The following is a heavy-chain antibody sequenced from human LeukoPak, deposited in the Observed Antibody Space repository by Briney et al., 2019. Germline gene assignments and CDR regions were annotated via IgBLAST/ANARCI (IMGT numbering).Heavy chain of an antibody. D-gene: IGHD6-6*01. V-gene: IGHV3-74*01. CDR3: ARATGKRAALDY. CDR1: GFTFSSYW. CDR2: INSDGSST. Sequence: AGGSLRLSCAASGFTFSSYWMHWVRQAPGKGLVWVSRINSDGSSTSYADSVKGRFTISRDNAKNTLYLQMNSLRAEDTAVYYCARATGKRAALDYWGQGTLVTVSS. J-gene: IGHJ4*02.